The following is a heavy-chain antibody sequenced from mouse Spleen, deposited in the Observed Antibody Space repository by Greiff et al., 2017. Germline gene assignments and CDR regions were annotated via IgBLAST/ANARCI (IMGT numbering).Heavy chain of an antibody. V-gene: IGHV3-6*02. J-gene: IGHJ2*01. CDR1: GYSITSGYY. Sequence: VQLQQSGPGLVKPSQSLSLTCSVTGYSITSGYYWNWIRQFPGNKLEWMGYISYDGSNNYNPSLKNRISITRDTSKNQFFLKLNSVTTEDTATYYCARTVVATHYFDYWGHGTTLTVSS. CDR2: ISYDGSN. CDR3: ARTVVATHYFDY. D-gene: IGHD1-1*01.